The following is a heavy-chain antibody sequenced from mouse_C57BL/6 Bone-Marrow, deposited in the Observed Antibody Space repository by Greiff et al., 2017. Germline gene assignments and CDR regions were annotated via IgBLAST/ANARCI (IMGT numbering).Heavy chain of an antibody. Sequence: VQLQQSGAELVRPGASVKLSCTASGFNIKDDYIHWVKQRPEQGLEWIGWIDPEIGDTEYASKFQGKATITSDNSSNTAYLQLSSLTSEDTAVYYCSSFDGNYFDFWGQGTPLTVAS. CDR1: GFNIKDDY. V-gene: IGHV14-4*01. CDR3: SSFDGNYFDF. J-gene: IGHJ2*01. D-gene: IGHD2-3*01. CDR2: IDPEIGDT.